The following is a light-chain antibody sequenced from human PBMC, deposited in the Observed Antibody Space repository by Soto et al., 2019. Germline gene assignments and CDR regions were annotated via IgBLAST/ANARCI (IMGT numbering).Light chain of an antibody. CDR1: QSVTSSY. V-gene: IGKV3-20*01. J-gene: IGKJ1*01. CDR3: QKYNSAPWT. CDR2: GAS. Sequence: EIVLTQSPGTLSLSPGERVTLSCRASQSVTSSYLAWYQQRPGQAPRLLIYGASRRATGIPDRFSGSGSGTDFTLTISSLQPEDVATYYCQKYNSAPWTFGQGTKVDIK.